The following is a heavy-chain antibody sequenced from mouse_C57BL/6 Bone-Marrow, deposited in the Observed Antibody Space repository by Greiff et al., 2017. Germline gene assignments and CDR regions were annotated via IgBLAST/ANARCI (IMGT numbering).Heavy chain of an antibody. D-gene: IGHD1-1*01. CDR1: GYTFTSDW. CDR3: VYYYGSSAY. J-gene: IGHJ3*01. V-gene: IGHV1-69*01. CDR2: IDPSDSYT. Sequence: QVQLQQPGAELVMPGASVTLSCKASGYTFTSDWMHWVQQRPGQGLEWIGEIDPSDSYTNYNQKFKGKSTLTVDKSSSTAYMQLSSLTAEDSAVYYCVYYYGSSAYWGQGTLVTVSA.